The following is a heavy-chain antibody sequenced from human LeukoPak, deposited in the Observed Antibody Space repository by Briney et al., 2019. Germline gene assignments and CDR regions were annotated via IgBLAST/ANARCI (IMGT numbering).Heavy chain of an antibody. D-gene: IGHD6-19*01. CDR3: AKFYSGVWYYIDY. V-gene: IGHV3-23*01. J-gene: IGHJ4*02. CDR2: ITDSGGST. CDR1: GFAFSRYA. Sequence: PGGSLRLSCAASGFAFSRYAMSWVRQAPGKGLEWVSGITDSGGSTYNADSVKGRFTISRDNSKNTLYLQMNSLRAEDTAIYYCAKFYSGVWYYIDYSGQGSLLTLSS.